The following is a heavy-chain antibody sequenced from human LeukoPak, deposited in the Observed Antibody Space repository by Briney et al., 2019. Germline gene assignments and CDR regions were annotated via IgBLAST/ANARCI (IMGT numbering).Heavy chain of an antibody. V-gene: IGHV1-69*04. J-gene: IGHJ2*01. D-gene: IGHD4-23*01. Sequence: SVKVSCKASGGTFSSYAISWVRQAPGQGLEWMGRIIPILVISNYAQKFQGRVTITADKSTSTAYMELSSLRSEDTAVYYCARVTTVALSREYFDLWGRGTLVTVSS. CDR3: ARVTTVALSREYFDL. CDR2: IIPILVIS. CDR1: GGTFSSYA.